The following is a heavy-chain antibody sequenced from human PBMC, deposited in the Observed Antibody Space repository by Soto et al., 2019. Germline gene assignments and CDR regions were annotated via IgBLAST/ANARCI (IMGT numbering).Heavy chain of an antibody. CDR1: GGSISNYY. D-gene: IGHD3-3*01. J-gene: IGHJ4*02. CDR2: IHYSGST. Sequence: SETLSLTYSVSGGSISNYYWSWIRQPPGKGLEWIGYIHYSGSTKYNPSLKSRVTISADTSKNQFSLKLSSVTAADTAVYYCARGHYDFWSGYFATIDYWGQGTLVTVSS. CDR3: ARGHYDFWSGYFATIDY. V-gene: IGHV4-59*08.